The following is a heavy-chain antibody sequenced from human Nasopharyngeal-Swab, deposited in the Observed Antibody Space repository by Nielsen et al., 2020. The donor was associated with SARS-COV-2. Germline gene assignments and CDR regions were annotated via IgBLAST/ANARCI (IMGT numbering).Heavy chain of an antibody. D-gene: IGHD4-11*01. V-gene: IGHV1-69*10. J-gene: IGHJ4*02. Sequence: SVKVSCKASGGTFSSHAISWVRQAPGQGLEWMGGIIPILGIANYAQKFQGRVTITADKSTSTAYMELSSLRSEDTAVYYCARGVRVTTHIDYWGQGTLVTVSS. CDR1: GGTFSSHA. CDR3: ARGVRVTTHIDY. CDR2: IIPILGIA.